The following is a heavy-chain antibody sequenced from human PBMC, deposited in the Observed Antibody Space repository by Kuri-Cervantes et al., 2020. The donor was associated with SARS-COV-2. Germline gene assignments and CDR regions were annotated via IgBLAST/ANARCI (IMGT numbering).Heavy chain of an antibody. CDR1: AFAFVDCA. D-gene: IGHD1-1*01. V-gene: IGHV3-9*03. Sequence: YWGSYAFAFVDCAIPLVPQAPGKGLEWVSGISWNSGSIGYADSVKGRFTISRDNAKNSLYLQMNSLRAEDMALYYCAKGPSDSWNAHYWYVELWGRGTLVTVSS. CDR2: ISWNSGSI. J-gene: IGHJ2*01. CDR3: AKGPSDSWNAHYWYVEL.